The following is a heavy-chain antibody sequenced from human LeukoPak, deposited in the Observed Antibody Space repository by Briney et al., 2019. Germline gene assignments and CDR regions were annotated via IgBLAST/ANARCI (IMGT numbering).Heavy chain of an antibody. J-gene: IGHJ5*02. CDR2: ISGSGGST. V-gene: IGHV3-23*01. Sequence: GGSLRLSCAASGFTFSSYAMSWVRQAPGKGLEWVPAISGSGGSTYYADSVKGRFTISRDNSKNTLYLQMNSLRAEDTAVYYCAKDEDIVVVPAAPNWFDPWGQGTLVTVSS. D-gene: IGHD2-2*01. CDR3: AKDEDIVVVPAAPNWFDP. CDR1: GFTFSSYA.